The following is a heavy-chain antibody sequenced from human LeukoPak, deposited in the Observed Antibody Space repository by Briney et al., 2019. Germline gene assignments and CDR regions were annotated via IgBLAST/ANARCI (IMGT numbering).Heavy chain of an antibody. J-gene: IGHJ4*02. CDR1: GFTFSSIA. V-gene: IGHV3-23*01. CDR2: IRSNGDTT. CDR3: AKGQELDDGVFDS. D-gene: IGHD1-1*01. Sequence: GGSLRLSCAASGFTFSSIAMTWVRQAPGKGLEWVSSIRSNGDTTYNADSVKGRFTISRDNSKNTLYLQMNSLRVEDTAIYYCAKGQELDDGVFDSWGQGTLVTVSS.